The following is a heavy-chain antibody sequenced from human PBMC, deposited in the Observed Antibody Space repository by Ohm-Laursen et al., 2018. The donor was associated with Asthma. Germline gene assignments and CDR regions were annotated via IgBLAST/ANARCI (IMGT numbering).Heavy chain of an antibody. D-gene: IGHD6-6*01. Sequence: SLRLSCTASGFTFSNFAMHWVRQAPGKGLEWVSIITSDGSWTSYADSVKGRFTISRDNSKNTLYLQMNSLRAEDTAVYYCAKDNSSSRYYYYGMDVWGQGTTVTVSS. CDR1: GFTFSNFA. V-gene: IGHV3-30-3*01. CDR2: ITSDGSWT. J-gene: IGHJ6*02. CDR3: AKDNSSSRYYYYGMDV.